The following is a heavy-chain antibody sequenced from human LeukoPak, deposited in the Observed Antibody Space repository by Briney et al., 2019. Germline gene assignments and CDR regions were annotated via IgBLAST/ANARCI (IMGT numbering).Heavy chain of an antibody. V-gene: IGHV4-4*02. CDR3: ARQQMGANTFDF. Sequence: SGTLSLTCAVSGGSLTTGASLTNAPWLRWVRQPRGKGLEWIGEIYRPATTNYNPSLNSRVTVSLDTSKNQFSLKLSSVTAADTAVYYCARQQMGANTFDFWGQGTQVTVSS. J-gene: IGHJ4*02. D-gene: IGHD1-26*01. CDR1: GGSLTTGASLTNAPW. CDR2: IYRPATT.